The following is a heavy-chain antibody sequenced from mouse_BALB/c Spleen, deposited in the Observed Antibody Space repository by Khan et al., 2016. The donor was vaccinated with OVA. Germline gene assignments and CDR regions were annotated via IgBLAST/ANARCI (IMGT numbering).Heavy chain of an antibody. CDR3: ARQPYYHEDIMDY. CDR2: IWSDGST. CDR1: GFSLTNYG. V-gene: IGHV2-6-1*01. Sequence: VQLQESGPGLVAPSQTLSITCTTSGFSLTNYGVHWVRQPPGKGLEWLVVIWSDGSTTYNSALKSRLIISKDNSKNHVFLKMNSLQPDDRAVYYGARQPYYHEDIMDYWGQGTSVTVSS. D-gene: IGHD2-10*01. J-gene: IGHJ4*01.